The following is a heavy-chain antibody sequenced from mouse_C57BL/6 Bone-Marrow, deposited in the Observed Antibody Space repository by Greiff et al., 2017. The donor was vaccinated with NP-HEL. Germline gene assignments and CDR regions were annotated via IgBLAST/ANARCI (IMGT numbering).Heavy chain of an antibody. CDR1: GYTFTDHI. V-gene: IGHV1-87*01. CDR2: IYPGNGDT. D-gene: IGHD1-1*01. CDR3: AWLYGSSYRYFDY. J-gene: IGHJ2*01. Sequence: VQLQQSGAELASPGASVTLSCKASGYTFTDHIMNWVKKRPGQGLEWIGAIYPGNGDTSYNQKFKGKATLTADKSSSTAYMQLRSLTSEDSAVYYCAWLYGSSYRYFDYWGQGTTLTVSS.